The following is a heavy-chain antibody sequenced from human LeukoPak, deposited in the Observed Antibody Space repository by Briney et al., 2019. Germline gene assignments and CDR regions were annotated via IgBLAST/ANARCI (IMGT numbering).Heavy chain of an antibody. D-gene: IGHD5-12*01. CDR2: INSDGTNT. CDR1: GFPFSAYW. CDR3: ASGYARSARHQSDF. J-gene: IGHJ4*02. V-gene: IGHV3-74*01. Sequence: GGSLSLSWGASGFPFSAYWMNWFGQAPGKGLVWFSRINSDGTNTNYAGSVKGRFTISRDNAKNTLYLQMNSLRVEDTAVYYCASGYARSARHQSDFWGQGTVVTVSS.